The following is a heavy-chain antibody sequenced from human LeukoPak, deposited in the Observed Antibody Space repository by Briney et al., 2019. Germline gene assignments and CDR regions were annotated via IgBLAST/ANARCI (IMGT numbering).Heavy chain of an antibody. V-gene: IGHV3-33*01. J-gene: IGHJ4*02. D-gene: IGHD5-18*01. CDR3: ARGGGVEAAMALDY. Sequence: AGSLRLSCAASGFTLNISARHSVRQPPRQGLEWGAIIYVDGSVKYYADSVKGRFTISRDNSKNTVSLIMNRLRADDTAVYYCARGGGVEAAMALDYWGQGTLVAVSS. CDR2: IYVDGSVK. CDR1: GFTLNISA.